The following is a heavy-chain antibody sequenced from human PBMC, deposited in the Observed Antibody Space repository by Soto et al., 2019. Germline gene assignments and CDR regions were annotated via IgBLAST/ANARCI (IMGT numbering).Heavy chain of an antibody. D-gene: IGHD1-26*01. CDR3: ARAWEGYFDY. J-gene: IGHJ4*02. Sequence: PGGSLRLSCAASGFTFSSYWMSWVRQAPGKGLEWVANVNRDGSEKNYVDSVKGRFTISRDNAKKSLILQMNSLRVEDTAVYYCARAWEGYFDYWGQGTLVTVS. V-gene: IGHV3-7*01. CDR1: GFTFSSYW. CDR2: VNRDGSEK.